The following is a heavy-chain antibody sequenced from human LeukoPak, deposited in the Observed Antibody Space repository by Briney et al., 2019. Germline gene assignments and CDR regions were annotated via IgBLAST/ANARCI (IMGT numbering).Heavy chain of an antibody. CDR2: IWYDGSNK. Sequence: PGRSLRLSCAASGFTFSSYGMHWVRQAPGKGREWVAVIWYDGSNKYYADSVKGRFTISRDNSKNTLYLQMNSLRAEDTAVYYCARDKEPGWFDPWGQGTLVTVSS. CDR1: GFTFSSYG. CDR3: ARDKEPGWFDP. J-gene: IGHJ5*02. V-gene: IGHV3-33*01.